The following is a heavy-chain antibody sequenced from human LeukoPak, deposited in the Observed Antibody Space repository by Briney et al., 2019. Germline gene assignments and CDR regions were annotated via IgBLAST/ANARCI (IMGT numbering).Heavy chain of an antibody. D-gene: IGHD1-26*01. Sequence: GGSLRLSCAASGFTFSSYAMHWVRQAPGKGLEWVAVISYDGSNKYYADSVKGRFTISRDNSKNTLYLQMNSLRAEDTAVYYCARDPSGSYYFDYWGQGTLVTVSS. J-gene: IGHJ4*02. CDR1: GFTFSSYA. CDR2: ISYDGSNK. V-gene: IGHV3-30-3*01. CDR3: ARDPSGSYYFDY.